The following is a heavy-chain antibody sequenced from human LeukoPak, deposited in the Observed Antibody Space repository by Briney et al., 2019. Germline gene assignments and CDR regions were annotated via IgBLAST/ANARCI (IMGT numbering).Heavy chain of an antibody. Sequence: SETLSLTCTVSGGSISSYCWSWIRQPPGKGLEWIGYIYYSGSTNYNPSLKSRVTISVDTSKNQFSLKLSSVTAADTAVYYCAREGYCSGGSCSILGYYGMDVWGQGTTVTVSS. CDR1: GGSISSYC. V-gene: IGHV4-59*01. D-gene: IGHD2-15*01. J-gene: IGHJ6*02. CDR3: AREGYCSGGSCSILGYYGMDV. CDR2: IYYSGST.